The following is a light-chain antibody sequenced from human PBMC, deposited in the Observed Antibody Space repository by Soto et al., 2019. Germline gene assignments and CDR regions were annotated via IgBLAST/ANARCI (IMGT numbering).Light chain of an antibody. CDR1: QGISSY. Sequence: DIQLTQSPSFLSASVGDRVTITCRASQGISSYLAWYQQSAGKAPKLLIYAATTLQSGVPSRFSGSGSGTEFTLTISSMQHADFSTYYCQQLNSYPRTFGGGTKVEIK. J-gene: IGKJ4*02. CDR3: QQLNSYPRT. V-gene: IGKV1-9*01. CDR2: AAT.